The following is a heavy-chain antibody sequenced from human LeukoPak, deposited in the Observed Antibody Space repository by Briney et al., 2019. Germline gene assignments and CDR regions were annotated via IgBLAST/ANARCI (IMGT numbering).Heavy chain of an antibody. J-gene: IGHJ4*02. CDR3: ARALPGGLIDY. D-gene: IGHD3-16*01. Sequence: GGSLRLSCAASGFTFSDFSMTWVRQPPGGGLEWVSLIRGTAGDTFYADFVKDRFTISRDNSKNTLYLQINSLRVEDTAVYYCARALPGGLIDYWGQGTLVTVSS. CDR1: GFTFSDFS. CDR2: IRGTAGDT. V-gene: IGHV3-23*01.